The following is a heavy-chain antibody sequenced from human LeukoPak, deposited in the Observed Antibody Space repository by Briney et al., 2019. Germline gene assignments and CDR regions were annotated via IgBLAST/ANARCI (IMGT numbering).Heavy chain of an antibody. CDR1: GFTFNDYY. CDR2: SSGSTSHT. D-gene: IGHD6-19*01. CDR3: AREGLAVADDACDI. Sequence: PGGSLRLSCVASGFTFNDYYMSWIRQAPGKGLEWVSYSSGSTSHTNYADSVKGRFTISRDNAKKSLYLQMNSLTAEDTAVYYCAREGLAVADDACDIWGQGTLVTVSA. V-gene: IGHV3-11*05. J-gene: IGHJ3*02.